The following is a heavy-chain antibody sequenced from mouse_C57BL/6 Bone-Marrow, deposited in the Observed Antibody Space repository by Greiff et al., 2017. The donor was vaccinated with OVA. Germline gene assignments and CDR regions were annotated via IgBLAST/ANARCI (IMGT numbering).Heavy chain of an antibody. D-gene: IGHD4-1*01. CDR2: IYPRSGNT. CDR1: GYTFTSYG. Sequence: VHLVESGAELARPGASVKLSCKASGYTFTSYGISWVKQRTGQGLEWIGEIYPRSGNTYYNEKFKGKATLTADKSSSTAYMELRSLTSEDSAVYFCARGRLTGIEAWFAYWGQGTLVTVSA. V-gene: IGHV1-81*01. CDR3: ARGRLTGIEAWFAY. J-gene: IGHJ3*01.